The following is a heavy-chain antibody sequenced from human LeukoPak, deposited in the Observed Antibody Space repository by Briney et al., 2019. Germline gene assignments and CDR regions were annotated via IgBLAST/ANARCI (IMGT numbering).Heavy chain of an antibody. D-gene: IGHD3-16*02. CDR1: GYTFTSYG. J-gene: IGHJ6*02. V-gene: IGHV1-69*04. Sequence: SVKVSCKASGYTFTSYGISWVRQAPGQGLEWMGRIIPILGIANYAQKFQGRVTITADKSTSTAYMELSSLRSEDTAVYYCARDIVDYYGMDVWGQGTTVTVSS. CDR2: IIPILGIA. CDR3: ARDIVDYYGMDV.